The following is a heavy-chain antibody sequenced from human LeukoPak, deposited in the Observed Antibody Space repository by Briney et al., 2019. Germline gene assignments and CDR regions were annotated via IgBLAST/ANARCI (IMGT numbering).Heavy chain of an antibody. Sequence: SETLSLTCAVYGGSFSGYYWSWIRQPPGKGLEWIGEINHSGSTNYNPSLKSRVTISVDTSKNQFSLKLSSVTAADTAVYYCARVTAAYCGGDCNMDAFDIWGQGTMVTVSS. CDR3: ARVTAAYCGGDCNMDAFDI. CDR1: GGSFSGYY. D-gene: IGHD2-21*02. CDR2: INHSGST. J-gene: IGHJ3*02. V-gene: IGHV4-34*01.